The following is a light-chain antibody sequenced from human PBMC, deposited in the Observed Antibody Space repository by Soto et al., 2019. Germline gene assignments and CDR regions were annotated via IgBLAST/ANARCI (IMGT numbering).Light chain of an antibody. CDR3: QQYHNWPVT. CDR2: GAT. J-gene: IGKJ4*01. CDR1: QSVITN. V-gene: IGKV3-15*01. Sequence: EIVMTQSPGTLSLSPGERATLSCRASQSVITNLAWYQHKPGQSPRLLISGATTGATGIPPRFSASGSGTDFTLTVNSLQSEDIAVYYCQQYHNWPVTFGGGTKVDIK.